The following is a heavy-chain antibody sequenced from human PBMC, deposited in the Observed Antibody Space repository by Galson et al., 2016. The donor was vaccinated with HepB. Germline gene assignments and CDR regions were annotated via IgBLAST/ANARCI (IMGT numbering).Heavy chain of an antibody. CDR2: ISRGGTYK. D-gene: IGHD3-22*01. V-gene: IGHV3-21*01. CDR3: ARDKSSGYSDAFDM. J-gene: IGHJ3*02. Sequence: SLRLSCAASGFTLSSYRINWDRQAPGKGLEWVSSISRGGTYKYYAVSVEGRFTISRDNAKNSLYLQMNSLRAEDTAVYFCARDKSSGYSDAFDMWGQGTMVTVSS. CDR1: GFTLSSYR.